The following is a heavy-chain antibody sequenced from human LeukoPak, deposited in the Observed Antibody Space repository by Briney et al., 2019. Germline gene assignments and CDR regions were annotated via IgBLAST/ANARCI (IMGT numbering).Heavy chain of an antibody. D-gene: IGHD4/OR15-4a*01. CDR2: IYHSGST. Sequence: SETLSLPCAVSGDSISSGGYSWSWIRQPPGKGLEWIGYIYHSGSTYYNPSLKSRVTISVDRSGNQFSLNLTSVTAADTAVYYCARATMGGAFDLWGQGTLVTVSS. J-gene: IGHJ4*02. V-gene: IGHV4-30-2*01. CDR3: ARATMGGAFDL. CDR1: GDSISSGGYS.